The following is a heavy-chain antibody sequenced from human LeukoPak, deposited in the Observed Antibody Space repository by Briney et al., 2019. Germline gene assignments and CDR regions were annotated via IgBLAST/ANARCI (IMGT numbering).Heavy chain of an antibody. Sequence: SETLSLTCTVSGASISSYYWSWIRQPPGKGLEWIGYVYYRGSSDYNPSLKSRVTMSVDTSKNQFSVKLSSVTAADTALYYCAAGGAYIDYWGQGTLVTASS. CDR3: AAGGAYIDY. J-gene: IGHJ4*02. V-gene: IGHV4-59*01. CDR1: GASISSYY. CDR2: VYYRGSS. D-gene: IGHD3-10*01.